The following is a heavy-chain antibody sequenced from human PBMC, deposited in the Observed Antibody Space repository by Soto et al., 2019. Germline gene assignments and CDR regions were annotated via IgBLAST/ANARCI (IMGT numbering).Heavy chain of an antibody. CDR1: GGSISGSSW. D-gene: IGHD6-19*01. J-gene: IGHJ4*02. CDR3: ARDTGRAVDLD. Sequence: SDTLSLTFAVSGGSISGSSWWSWIRQSPGRGLEWIGEIYHDGRTNYNPSLKSRVSMSVDTSKNQFSLEIYSVTASDTAIYYCARDTGRAVDLDWGEGTLVTVS. V-gene: IGHV4-4*02. CDR2: IYHDGRT.